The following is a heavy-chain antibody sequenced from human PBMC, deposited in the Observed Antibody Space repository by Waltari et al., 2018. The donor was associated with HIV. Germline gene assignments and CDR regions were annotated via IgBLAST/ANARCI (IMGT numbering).Heavy chain of an antibody. CDR3: AKGGSHLTIFEAWFDS. CDR2: ISWNSGIT. D-gene: IGHD3-3*01. J-gene: IGHJ5*01. Sequence: EVQLVESGGGLVQPGRSLRLSWSASGFPFDDHPMHWVRQSPGKGLEWVSGISWNSGITDYGDSVKGRFTISRDNAKNSLYLQMNSLTVEDTAFYYCAKGGSHLTIFEAWFDSWGQGTLVTVSS. V-gene: IGHV3-9*01. CDR1: GFPFDDHP.